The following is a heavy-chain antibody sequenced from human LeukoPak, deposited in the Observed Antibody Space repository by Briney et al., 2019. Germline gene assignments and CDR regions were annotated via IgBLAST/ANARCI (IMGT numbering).Heavy chain of an antibody. CDR1: GGSISSSSYY. J-gene: IGHJ2*01. CDR2: IYYTRST. D-gene: IGHD3-22*01. CDR3: ARGVTNIVVVIHGWFFEL. Sequence: NPSETLSLTCTVSGGSISSSSYYWGWIRQPPGKGLEWIGSIYYTRSTYYNPSLKSRVTISVDTSKNQFSLKLTSVTAADTAVYYCARGVTNIVVVIHGWFFELWGRGTLVTVSS. V-gene: IGHV4-39*01.